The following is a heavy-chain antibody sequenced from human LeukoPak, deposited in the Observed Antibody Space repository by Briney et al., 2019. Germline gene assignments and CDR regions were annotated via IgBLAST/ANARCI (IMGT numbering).Heavy chain of an antibody. D-gene: IGHD3-10*01. CDR1: GYTFTSYD. Sequence: ASVKVSCKASGYTFTSYDINWVRQATGQGLEWMGWMSPNSGDTGYAQKFQGRVTMTRTTSISTAYMELSRLRSDDTAVYYCARSITTIKSSLAKSYYYYYMDVWGKGTTVTVSS. CDR3: ARSITTIKSSLAKSYYYYYMDV. V-gene: IGHV1-8*01. J-gene: IGHJ6*03. CDR2: MSPNSGDT.